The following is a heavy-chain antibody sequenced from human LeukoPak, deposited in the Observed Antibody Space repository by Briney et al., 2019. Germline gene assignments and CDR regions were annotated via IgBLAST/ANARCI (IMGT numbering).Heavy chain of an antibody. J-gene: IGHJ3*02. CDR2: INPNSGGT. CDR1: GYTFTSYA. CDR3: ARGRWLHYRDDAFDI. V-gene: IGHV1-2*02. D-gene: IGHD5-24*01. Sequence: ASVKVSCKASGYTFTSYAMNWVRQAPGQGLEWMGWINPNSGGTNYAQKFQGRVTMTRDTSISTAYMELSRLRSDDTAVYYCARGRWLHYRDDAFDIWGQGTMVTVSS.